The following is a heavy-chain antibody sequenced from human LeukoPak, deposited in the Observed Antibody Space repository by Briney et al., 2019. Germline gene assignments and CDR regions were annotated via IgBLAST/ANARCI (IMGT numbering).Heavy chain of an antibody. Sequence: ASVKVSCKASGYTFTSYDINWVRQATGQGLEWMGWMNPNSGNTGYAQKFQGRVTMTRNTSISTAYMELSSLRSEDTAVYYCARSGSPIVGASKRNLDYWGQGTLVTVSS. CDR2: MNPNSGNT. J-gene: IGHJ4*02. CDR1: GYTFTSYD. CDR3: ARSGSPIVGASKRNLDY. V-gene: IGHV1-8*01. D-gene: IGHD1-26*01.